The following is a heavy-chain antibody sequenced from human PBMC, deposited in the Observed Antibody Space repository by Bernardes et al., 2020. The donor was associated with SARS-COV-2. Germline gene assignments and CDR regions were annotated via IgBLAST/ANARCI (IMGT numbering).Heavy chain of an antibody. D-gene: IGHD2-21*02. V-gene: IGHV3-21*01. CDR3: ASACWGDRDPFDV. Sequence: GGSLRLSCAASGFVFSDYSMNWVRQAPGKGLEWVSCISSRSTYIYYADSVKGRFTISRDNAKNSLYLQMNSLRAEDTALYYCASACWGDRDPFDVWGQGTMVTVSS. CDR1: GFVFSDYS. J-gene: IGHJ3*01. CDR2: ISSRSTYI.